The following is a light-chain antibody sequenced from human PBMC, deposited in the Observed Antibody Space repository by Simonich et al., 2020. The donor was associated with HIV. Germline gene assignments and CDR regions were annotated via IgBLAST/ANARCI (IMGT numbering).Light chain of an antibody. Sequence: DIVMTQSTDSLAVSLGERATINCKSSQSVLYSSNNKNYLAWYQQKPGQPPKLLIYWASTRESGVPDRFSVSGSGTDFTLTISSLQAEDVAVYYCQKYYSTPYTFGQGTKLEIK. J-gene: IGKJ2*01. CDR3: QKYYSTPYT. CDR1: QSVLYSSNNKNY. CDR2: WAS. V-gene: IGKV4-1*01.